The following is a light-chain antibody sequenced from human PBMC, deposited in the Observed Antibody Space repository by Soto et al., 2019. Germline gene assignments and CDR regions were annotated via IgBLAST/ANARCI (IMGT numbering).Light chain of an antibody. CDR3: QQYNNWPPSIT. V-gene: IGKV3-15*01. J-gene: IGKJ5*01. CDR1: QSVSSN. Sequence: EIVMTQSPATLSVSQGERATLSCRASQSVSSNLDWYQQKPGQAPRLLIYGASTRATGIPARFSGSGSGTEFTLTISTLQSEDFAVYYCQQYNNWPPSITFGHGTRLEIK. CDR2: GAS.